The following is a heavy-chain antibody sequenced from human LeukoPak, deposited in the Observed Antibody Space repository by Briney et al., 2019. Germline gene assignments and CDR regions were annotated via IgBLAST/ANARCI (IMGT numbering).Heavy chain of an antibody. J-gene: IGHJ4*02. V-gene: IGHV1-8*01. CDR3: ATNQHDRSGYYYYFDY. D-gene: IGHD3-22*01. CDR2: MNPNSGNT. CDR1: GYTFTSYD. Sequence: GASVKVSCKASGYTFTSYDINWVRQATGQGLEWMGWMNPNSGNTGYAQKFQDRITMTTDTSTSTASMDLRSLRSDDTAVYYCATNQHDRSGYYYYFDYWGQGTLVTVSS.